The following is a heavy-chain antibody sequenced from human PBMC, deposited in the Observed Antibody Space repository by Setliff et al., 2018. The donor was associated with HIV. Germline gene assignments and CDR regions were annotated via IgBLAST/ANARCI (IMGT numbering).Heavy chain of an antibody. J-gene: IGHJ4*02. CDR2: MYYRGTT. V-gene: IGHV4-39*01. CDR3: ARQGLTMNPGVPAPILYFFDY. D-gene: IGHD3-10*01. CDR1: GGSIISSSYY. Sequence: SETLSLTCTVSGGSIISSSYYWGWIRLPPGKGLEWIGSMYYRGTTYNNPSLKSRVTFSADTSKNQFSLNLTSVTATDTAVYFCARQGLTMNPGVPAPILYFFDYWGQGILVTVSS.